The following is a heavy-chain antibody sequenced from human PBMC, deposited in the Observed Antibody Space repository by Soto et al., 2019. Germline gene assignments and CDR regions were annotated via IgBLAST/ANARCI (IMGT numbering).Heavy chain of an antibody. CDR2: ISAYNGNT. J-gene: IGHJ5*02. V-gene: IGHV1-18*04. CDR1: GYTFSSCG. D-gene: IGHD1-26*01. CDR3: AKDRHSGSNPRPLWWFDP. Sequence: ASVKVSCKASGYTFSSCGISWVRQAPGQGLEWMGWISAYNGNTKYAQKLQGRVTMTTDTSTSTAYMELRSLRAEDTAVYYCAKDRHSGSNPRPLWWFDPWGQGTLVTVSS.